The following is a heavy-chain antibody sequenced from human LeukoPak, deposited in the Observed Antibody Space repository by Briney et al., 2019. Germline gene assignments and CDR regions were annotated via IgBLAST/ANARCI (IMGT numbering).Heavy chain of an antibody. CDR3: AGGKYCSRTSCGAFDP. CDR2: INSNSGKT. V-gene: IGHV1-8*03. J-gene: IGHJ5*02. D-gene: IGHD2-2*01. CDR1: GYTFTSYD. Sequence: ASVKVSCKASGYTFTSYDINWVRQAPGQGLDWMGWINSNSGKTDYAQKFEGRVTITRKTSISKAYMELNSLRSEDTALYYCAGGKYCSRTSCGAFDPWGQGSLVTVSS.